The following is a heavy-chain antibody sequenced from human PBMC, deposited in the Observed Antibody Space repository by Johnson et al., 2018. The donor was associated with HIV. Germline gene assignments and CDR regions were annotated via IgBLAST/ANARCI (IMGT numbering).Heavy chain of an antibody. CDR3: ARDQGVGATIVGSGAFDS. D-gene: IGHD1-26*01. CDR2: ISYDGSNK. V-gene: IGHV3-30*03. J-gene: IGHJ3*02. CDR1: GFTFSSYG. Sequence: QVQLVESGGGVVQPGRSLRLSCAASGFTFSSYGMHWVRQAPGTGLEWVAVISYDGSNKYYADSVKGRFTISRDNSKNTLYLQMNSLRAEDTAVYYCARDQGVGATIVGSGAFDSWGQGTMVTVSS.